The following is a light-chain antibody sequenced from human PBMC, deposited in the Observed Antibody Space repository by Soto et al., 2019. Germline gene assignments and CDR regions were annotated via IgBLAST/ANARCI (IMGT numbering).Light chain of an antibody. V-gene: IGKV2-30*01. CDR2: RVY. J-gene: IGKJ2*01. Sequence: DIVMTQSPFSLPVTLGQPASISCRSSQSLVDSDGNTFLSWFQQRPGQSPRRLIHRVYDRDSGVPGKFRGNGSGTDFNMRISRVEAEDIWVYYCMAGRHWPPYNFGQGTKVDIK. CDR1: QSLVDSDGNTF. CDR3: MAGRHWPPYN.